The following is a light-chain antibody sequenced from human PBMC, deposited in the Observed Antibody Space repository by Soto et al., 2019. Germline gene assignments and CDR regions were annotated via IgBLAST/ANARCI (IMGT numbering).Light chain of an antibody. Sequence: EIVLTQSPGTLSLSPGERATLSCRASQSVRSSYLAWYQQKPGQAPRLLIYGASSRATGIPDRFIGSGSGTDFTLTISRLEPKDFAVYYCQQYGSSPLYTFGQGTKLEIK. V-gene: IGKV3-20*01. CDR3: QQYGSSPLYT. CDR2: GAS. J-gene: IGKJ2*01. CDR1: QSVRSSY.